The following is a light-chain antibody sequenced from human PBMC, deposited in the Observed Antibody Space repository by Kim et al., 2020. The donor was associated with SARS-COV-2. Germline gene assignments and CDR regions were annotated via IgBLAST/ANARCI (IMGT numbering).Light chain of an antibody. CDR2: EAS. V-gene: IGKV1-5*01. Sequence: GDSVTITCRASQTINSWLAWYQPXPGKAPKLLIYEASGLESGVPSRFSGTESGTEFNLTISSLQPDDSATYYCHPYKSYPYTFGQGTKL. CDR1: QTINSW. CDR3: HPYKSYPYT. J-gene: IGKJ2*01.